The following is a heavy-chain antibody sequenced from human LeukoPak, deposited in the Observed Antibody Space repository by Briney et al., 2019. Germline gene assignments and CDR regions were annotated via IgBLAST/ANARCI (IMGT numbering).Heavy chain of an antibody. CDR3: ARDWPAARYYFDY. D-gene: IGHD2-2*01. J-gene: IGHJ4*02. CDR2: INSDGSFT. CDR1: GFTFTSYW. V-gene: IGHV3-74*01. Sequence: PGGSLRFSCAASGFTFTSYWMHWVRQVPGKGLVWVSRINSDGSFTNYADSVKGRFTISRDNAKSTLYLQMNSLRVEDTAVYFCARDWPAARYYFDYWGQGTLVSVSS.